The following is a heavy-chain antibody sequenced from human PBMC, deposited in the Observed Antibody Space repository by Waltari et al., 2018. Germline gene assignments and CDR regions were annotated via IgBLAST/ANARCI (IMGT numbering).Heavy chain of an antibody. CDR2: ISSSSSTI. Sequence: EVQLVESGGGLVQPGGSLRLSCAASGFTFGSYSMNWVRQAPGKGLEWVSYISSSSSTIYYADSVKGRFTISRDNAKNSLYLQMNSLRAEDTAVYYCARDLQWGWFDPWGQGTLVTVSS. V-gene: IGHV3-48*04. CDR1: GFTFGSYS. J-gene: IGHJ5*02. CDR3: ARDLQWGWFDP. D-gene: IGHD6-19*01.